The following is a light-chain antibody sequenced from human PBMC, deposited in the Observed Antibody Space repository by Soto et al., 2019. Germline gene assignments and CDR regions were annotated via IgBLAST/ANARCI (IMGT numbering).Light chain of an antibody. J-gene: IGKJ1*01. CDR1: QSISSW. CDR2: KAS. CDR3: QQYNSYPWT. Sequence: DIQMTQSPSTLSASVGDRVTITCRASQSISSWLAWYQQKPGKAPKLLIYKASSLDSGVPSRFSGSGSGTEFTLTISSLQTDDFAPYFCQQYNSYPWTFGQGTKVEIK. V-gene: IGKV1-5*03.